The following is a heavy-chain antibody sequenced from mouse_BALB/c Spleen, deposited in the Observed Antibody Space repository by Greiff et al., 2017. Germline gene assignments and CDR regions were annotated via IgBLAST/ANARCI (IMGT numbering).Heavy chain of an antibody. Sequence: EVQLVESGGGLVKPGGSLKLSCAASGFTFSSYAMSWVRQTPEKRLEWVASISSGGSTYYPDSVKGRFTISRDNARNILYLQMSSLRSEDTAMYYCARGHYGSSAYYAMDYWGQGTSVTVSS. CDR3: ARGHYGSSAYYAMDY. J-gene: IGHJ4*01. CDR2: ISSGGST. CDR1: GFTFSSYA. D-gene: IGHD1-1*01. V-gene: IGHV5-6-5*01.